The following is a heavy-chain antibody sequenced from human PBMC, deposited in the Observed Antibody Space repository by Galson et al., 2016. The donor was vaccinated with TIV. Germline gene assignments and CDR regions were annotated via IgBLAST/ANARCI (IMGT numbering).Heavy chain of an antibody. J-gene: IGHJ4*02. V-gene: IGHV3-20*01. D-gene: IGHD2-21*02. CDR1: GFTFDDYG. Sequence: SLRLSCAASGFTFDDYGVSWVRQAPGKGLEWVSSINWNGGSTGYADSVKGRFTISRANAKNSLYLQMKSLRAEDTALYHCARVRSCGGDCYSCDYWGQGSLVTVSS. CDR2: INWNGGST. CDR3: ARVRSCGGDCYSCDY.